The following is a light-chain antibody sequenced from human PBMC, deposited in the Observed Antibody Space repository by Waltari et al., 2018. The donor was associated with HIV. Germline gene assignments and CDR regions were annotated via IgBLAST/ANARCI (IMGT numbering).Light chain of an antibody. CDR2: DVN. CDR1: SNNVGTYKC. V-gene: IGLV2-14*03. CDR3: NSYTISSTWM. J-gene: IGLJ3*02. Sequence: QSALTQPASVSGSPGQSITISCTGTSNNVGTYKCVSWYQHHPGKAPKLIIYDVNSRPSGVSSRFSGSKSGSTASLTIAGLQDEDEAYYYCNSYTISSTWMFGGGTKLTVL.